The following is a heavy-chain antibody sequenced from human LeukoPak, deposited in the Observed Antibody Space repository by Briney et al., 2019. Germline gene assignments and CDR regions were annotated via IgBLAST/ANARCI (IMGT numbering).Heavy chain of an antibody. D-gene: IGHD3-10*01. J-gene: IGHJ4*02. Sequence: ASVKVSCKASGYTFSNYVMNWVRQAPGQGLEWMGWINTNTGNPTYAQGFTGRFVFSLDTSVSTAYLQISSLKAEDTAVYYCARGSPMVRGVIIFSAGDYWGQGTLVTVSS. V-gene: IGHV7-4-1*02. CDR1: GYTFSNYV. CDR2: INTNTGNP. CDR3: ARGSPMVRGVIIFSAGDY.